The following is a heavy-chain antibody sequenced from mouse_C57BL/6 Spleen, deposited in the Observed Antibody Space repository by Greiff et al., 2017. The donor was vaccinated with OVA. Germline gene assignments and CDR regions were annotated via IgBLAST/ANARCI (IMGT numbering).Heavy chain of an antibody. J-gene: IGHJ4*01. D-gene: IGHD1-1*01. V-gene: IGHV1-61*01. CDR2: IYPSDSET. CDR3: AREVGSSFYALAY. Sequence: QVQLQQPGAELVRPGSSVKLSCKASGYTFTSYWMDWVKQRPGQGLEWIGNIYPSDSETPYNQKFKDKATLTVDKSSSTAYMQLSSLTSEDSAVYYCAREVGSSFYALAYWGQGTSVTVSS. CDR1: GYTFTSYW.